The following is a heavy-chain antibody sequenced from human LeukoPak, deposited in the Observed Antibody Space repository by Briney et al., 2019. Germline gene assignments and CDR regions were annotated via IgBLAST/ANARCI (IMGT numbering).Heavy chain of an antibody. CDR3: ARDRWGLGYCSSTSCYSRRALGPPADY. CDR2: ISAYNGNT. CDR1: GYTFTSYG. D-gene: IGHD2-2*02. V-gene: IGHV1-18*01. Sequence: ASVKVSCKASGYTFTSYGISWVRQAPGQGLEWMGWISAYNGNTNYAQKLQGRVTMTTDTSTSTAYMELRSLRSDDTAVYYCARDRWGLGYCSSTSCYSRRALGPPADYWGQGTLVTVSP. J-gene: IGHJ4*02.